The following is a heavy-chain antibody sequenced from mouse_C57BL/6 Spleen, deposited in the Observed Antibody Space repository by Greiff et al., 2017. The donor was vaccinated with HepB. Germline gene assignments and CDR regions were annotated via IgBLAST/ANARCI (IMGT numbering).Heavy chain of an antibody. V-gene: IGHV1-69*01. CDR1: GYTFTSYW. J-gene: IGHJ2*01. CDR3: ARGLRLFDY. D-gene: IGHD3-2*02. CDR2: IDPSDSYT. Sequence: QVQLKEPGAELVMPGASVKLSCKASGYTFTSYWMHWVKQRPGQGLEWIGEIDPSDSYTNYNQKFKGKSTLTVDKSSSTAYMQLSSLTSEDSAVYYCARGLRLFDYWGQGTTLTVSS.